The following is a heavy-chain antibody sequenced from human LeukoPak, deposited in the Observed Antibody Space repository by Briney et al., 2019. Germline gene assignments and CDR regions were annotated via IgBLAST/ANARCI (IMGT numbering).Heavy chain of an antibody. V-gene: IGHV3-21*01. CDR1: GFTFSSYS. D-gene: IGHD6-13*01. CDR2: ISSSSSSYI. J-gene: IGHJ4*02. CDR3: ARDEAAAAGIAY. Sequence: GGSLRLSCAASGFTFSSYSMSWVRQAPGKGLEWVSSISSSSSSYIYYAESVKGRFTISRDNAKNSLYLQMNSLRAEDTAVYYCARDEAAAAGIAYWGQGTLVTVSS.